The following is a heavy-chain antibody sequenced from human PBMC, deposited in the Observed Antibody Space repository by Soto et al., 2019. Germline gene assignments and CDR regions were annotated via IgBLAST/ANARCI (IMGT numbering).Heavy chain of an antibody. V-gene: IGHV4-31*03. CDR3: ARVRRSAGYSYGTDFDY. CDR1: GGSINSGGYS. CDR2: IYYSGST. D-gene: IGHD5-18*01. Sequence: SETLSLTCTVSGGSINSGGYSWTWIRQHPGKGLEWIGYIYYSGSTYYNPSLKSRVTISVDTSKNQFSLKLSSVTAADTAVYYCARVRRSAGYSYGTDFDYWGQGTLVTVS. J-gene: IGHJ4*02.